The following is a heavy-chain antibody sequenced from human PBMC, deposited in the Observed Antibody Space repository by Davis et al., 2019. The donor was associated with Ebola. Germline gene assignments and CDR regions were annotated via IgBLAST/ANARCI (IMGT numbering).Heavy chain of an antibody. D-gene: IGHD6-19*01. CDR1: GFTFSSYG. V-gene: IGHV3-33*01. CDR3: ARVRSRGDGSGWSRIDY. J-gene: IGHJ4*02. Sequence: GESLKISCAASGFTFSSYGMHWVRQAPGKGLEWVAAIWYDGSNKYYADSVKGRFTISRDNAKNSLYLQMNSLRAEDTAVYYCARVRSRGDGSGWSRIDYWGQGTLVTVSS. CDR2: IWYDGSNK.